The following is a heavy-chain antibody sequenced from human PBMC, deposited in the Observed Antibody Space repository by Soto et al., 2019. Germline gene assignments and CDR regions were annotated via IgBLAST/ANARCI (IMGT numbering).Heavy chain of an antibody. D-gene: IGHD4-17*01. J-gene: IGHJ5*02. CDR1: GFTFSSFS. CDR2: ISSSSNYK. CDR3: AREGLHGARGWFDP. Sequence: EVQLVESGGGLVKPGGSLRVSCAASGFTFSSFSMTWVRQAPGKGLQWVSSISSSSNYKDYADAVKGRFTISRDNAKNSLYLQMNSLRAEDTAIYYCAREGLHGARGWFDPWGQGTLVTVSS. V-gene: IGHV3-21*01.